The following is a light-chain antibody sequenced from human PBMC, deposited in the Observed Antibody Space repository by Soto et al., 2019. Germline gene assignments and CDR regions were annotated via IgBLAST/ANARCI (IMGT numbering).Light chain of an antibody. CDR1: QSISSY. Sequence: DIQMTQSPSSLSASVGDRVTITCRASQSISSYLNWYQQKPGKATKLLIYAASSLQSGVPSRFSGSGSGTDFTLTISSLQPEDFAIYYCQQSYSILYTFGQGTKLEIK. V-gene: IGKV1-39*01. J-gene: IGKJ2*01. CDR2: AAS. CDR3: QQSYSILYT.